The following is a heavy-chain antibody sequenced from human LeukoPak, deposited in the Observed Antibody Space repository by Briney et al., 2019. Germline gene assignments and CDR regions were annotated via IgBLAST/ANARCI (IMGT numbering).Heavy chain of an antibody. CDR1: GGSLSPYY. D-gene: IGHD1-1*01. CDR2: ILYNGRTT. V-gene: IGHV4-59*01. CDR3: ARVGDWNDLVY. J-gene: IGHJ4*02. Sequence: SETLSLTCTVSGGSLSPYYWSWIRQAPGKGLQWIGYILYNGRTTNYNPPLKSRATILVDTSNNQFSLKLNSVTAADTAVYYCARVGDWNDLVYWGQGILVTVSS.